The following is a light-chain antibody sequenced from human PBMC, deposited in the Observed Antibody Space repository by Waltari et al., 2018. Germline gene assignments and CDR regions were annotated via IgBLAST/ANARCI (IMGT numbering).Light chain of an antibody. CDR2: AAS. CDR3: QQSYSTVWT. J-gene: IGKJ1*01. V-gene: IGKV1-39*01. CDR1: QNITTY. Sequence: EIQMTESLSSLSAPVADRVSITCRASQNITTYQNWYQQYPGNAPNPMIYAASTLQGGVPSRFSGSGSGTDFTLTISTLQPEDFATYYCQQSYSTVWTFGQGTKVEIK.